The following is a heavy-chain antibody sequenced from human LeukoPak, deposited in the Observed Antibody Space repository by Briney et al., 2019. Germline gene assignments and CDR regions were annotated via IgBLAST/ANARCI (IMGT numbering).Heavy chain of an antibody. D-gene: IGHD6-13*01. Sequence: SETLSLTCTVSGDSITSYYWSWIRQPPGKGLEWIGSMSYSGSTNYNPSLKSRVTMSVDTTKNQFSLRLNSVTAADTAVYYCARRRAEGGSNGHYNWFDPWGQGTLVTVSP. CDR1: GDSITSYY. V-gene: IGHV4-59*08. CDR2: MSYSGST. J-gene: IGHJ5*02. CDR3: ARRRAEGGSNGHYNWFDP.